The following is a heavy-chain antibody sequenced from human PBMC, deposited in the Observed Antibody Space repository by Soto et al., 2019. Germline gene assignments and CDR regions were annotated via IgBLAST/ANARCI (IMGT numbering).Heavy chain of an antibody. J-gene: IGHJ4*02. D-gene: IGHD6-13*01. CDR1: GFTFSSYA. Sequence: EVQLLESGGGLVQPGGSLRLSCAASGFTFSSYAMSWVRQAPGKGLEWVSAISGSGGSTYYADSVKGRFTISRDNSKKTLYLKMNSLRAEDTAVYYCAKKNGYSSRWFEFDYWGQGTLVPVSS. CDR3: AKKNGYSSRWFEFDY. CDR2: ISGSGGST. V-gene: IGHV3-23*01.